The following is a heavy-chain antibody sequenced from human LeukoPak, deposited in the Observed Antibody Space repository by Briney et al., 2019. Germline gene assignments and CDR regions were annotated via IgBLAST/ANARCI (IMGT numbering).Heavy chain of an antibody. Sequence: SETLSLTCTVSGGSISSYYWSWIRQPPGKGLEWIGYIYYSGSTNYNPSLKSRVTISVDTSKNQFSLKLSSVTAADTAVYYCARGGGQWLVRDYYYYMDVWGKGTTVTISS. CDR1: GGSISSYY. D-gene: IGHD6-19*01. CDR2: IYYSGST. J-gene: IGHJ6*03. V-gene: IGHV4-59*01. CDR3: ARGGGQWLVRDYYYYMDV.